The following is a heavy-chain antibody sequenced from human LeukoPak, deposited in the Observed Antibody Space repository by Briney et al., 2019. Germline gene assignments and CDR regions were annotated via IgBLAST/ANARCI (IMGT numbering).Heavy chain of an antibody. V-gene: IGHV3-21*01. CDR2: ISSSSSYI. CDR3: ARDYMAGATFQIQGPVDY. CDR1: GFTFSSYS. D-gene: IGHD1-26*01. Sequence: AGGSLRLSCAASGFTFSSYSMNWVRQAPGKGLEWVSSISSSSSYIYYADSVKGRFTISRDNAKSSLYLQMNSLRAEDTAVYYCARDYMAGATFQIQGPVDYWGQGTLVTVSS. J-gene: IGHJ4*02.